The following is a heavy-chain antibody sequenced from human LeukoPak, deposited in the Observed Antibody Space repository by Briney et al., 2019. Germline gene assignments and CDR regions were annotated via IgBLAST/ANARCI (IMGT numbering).Heavy chain of an antibody. J-gene: IGHJ4*02. CDR3: ARDVNRYPRITMVRGVIPGGNDY. CDR2: INPNSGGT. D-gene: IGHD3-10*01. CDR1: GYTFTGYY. V-gene: IGHV1-2*02. Sequence: ASVKVSCKASGYTFTGYYMHWVRQAPGQGLEWMGWINPNSGGTNYAQKFQGRVTMTRDTSISTADMELSRLRSDDTAVYYCARDVNRYPRITMVRGVIPGGNDYWGKGTLVTVSS.